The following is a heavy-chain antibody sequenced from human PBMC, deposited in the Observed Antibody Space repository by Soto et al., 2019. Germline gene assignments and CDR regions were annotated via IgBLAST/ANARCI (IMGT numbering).Heavy chain of an antibody. CDR3: AITGYSSGWKDLDY. Sequence: EMQLVESGGGLVQPGGSLRLSCAASGFTFSSYSMNWVRQAPGKGLEWVSYISSSSSTIYYADSVKGRFTISRDNAKNSLYLQLNSLRDADTAVYYCAITGYSSGWKDLDYWGQGTLVTVSS. CDR1: GFTFSSYS. D-gene: IGHD6-19*01. J-gene: IGHJ4*02. CDR2: ISSSSSTI. V-gene: IGHV3-48*02.